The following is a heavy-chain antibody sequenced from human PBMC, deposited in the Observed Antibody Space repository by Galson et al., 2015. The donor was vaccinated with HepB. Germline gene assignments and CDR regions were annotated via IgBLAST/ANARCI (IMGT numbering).Heavy chain of an antibody. D-gene: IGHD2-2*01. CDR2: MNPNSGNT. J-gene: IGHJ3*02. V-gene: IGHV1-8*01. CDR1: GYTFTSYD. Sequence: SVKVSCKASGYTFTSYDINWVRQATGQGLEWMGWMNPNSGNTGYAQKFQGRVTMTRNTAISTAYMELSSLRSEDTAVYFCARDRISTIWRDGFDIWGQGTMVTVSS. CDR3: ARDRISTIWRDGFDI.